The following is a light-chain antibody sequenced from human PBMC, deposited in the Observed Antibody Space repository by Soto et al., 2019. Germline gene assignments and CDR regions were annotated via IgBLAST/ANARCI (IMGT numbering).Light chain of an antibody. CDR2: DDN. CDR3: GSWDSSLSAYV. CDR1: SSNIGGNS. J-gene: IGLJ1*01. V-gene: IGLV1-51*01. Sequence: QSVLTQPPSVSAAPGQKVAISCSGSSSNIGGNSVSWYQQLPGTAPKLLIYDDNKRPSGIPDRFSGSKSGTSATLGITGFQTGDEADYYCGSWDSSLSAYVFGTGTKSPS.